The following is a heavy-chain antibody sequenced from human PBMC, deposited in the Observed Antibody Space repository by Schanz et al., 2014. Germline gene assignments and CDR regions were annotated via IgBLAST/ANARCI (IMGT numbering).Heavy chain of an antibody. CDR2: ISTYNGHT. CDR1: GYTFTNYY. V-gene: IGHV1-18*04. D-gene: IGHD3-10*01. Sequence: QVQLVQSGAEVKKPGASVKLSCKASGYTFTNYYIHWVRQAPGQGLEWMGWISTYNGHTRYGQKFQDRLSLTTDTDTATAHVELRSLRTDDTAVYYCARAPTRMNMFRGVTYCFDYWGQGTLVTVSS. J-gene: IGHJ4*02. CDR3: ARAPTRMNMFRGVTYCFDY.